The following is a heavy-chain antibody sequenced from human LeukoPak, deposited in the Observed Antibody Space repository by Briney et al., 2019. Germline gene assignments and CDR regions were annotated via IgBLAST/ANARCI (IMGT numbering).Heavy chain of an antibody. CDR3: AREIAITMVRGAVFDP. CDR1: GDSISNYY. Sequence: SETLSLTCTVSGDSISNYYWSWIRQPPGKGLEWIGYIYSSGSTNYNPSLKSRVTISVDTSKNQFSLKLSSVTAADTAVYYCAREIAITMVRGAVFDPWGQGTLVTVSS. V-gene: IGHV4-59*12. CDR2: IYSSGST. D-gene: IGHD3-10*01. J-gene: IGHJ5*02.